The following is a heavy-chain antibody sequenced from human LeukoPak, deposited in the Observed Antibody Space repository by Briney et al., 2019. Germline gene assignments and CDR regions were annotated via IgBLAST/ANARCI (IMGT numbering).Heavy chain of an antibody. D-gene: IGHD2-8*01. CDR2: FGSSSGTI. V-gene: IGHV3-48*04. CDR1: GFTVSTYA. CDR3: ARSNGLRYFDR. Sequence: HPGGSLRLSCAASGFTVSTYAMNWIRQAPGKGLEWVSYFGSSSGTIHYADSVRGRFTISRDNAKMSLYLQMNSLRVEDTAVYYCARSNGLRYFDRWGQGTLVTVSS. J-gene: IGHJ4*02.